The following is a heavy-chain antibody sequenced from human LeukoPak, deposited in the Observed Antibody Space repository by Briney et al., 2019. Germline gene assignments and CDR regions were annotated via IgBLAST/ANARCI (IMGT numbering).Heavy chain of an antibody. CDR2: ISSSSSYI. Sequence: GSPRLSCAASGFTFSSYSMNWVRQAPGKGLEWVSSISSSSSYIYYADSVKGRFTISRDNAKNSLYLQMISLRAEDTAVYYCARDPGAPLYYYYMDVWGKGTTVTVSS. CDR3: ARDPGAPLYYYYMDV. D-gene: IGHD1-26*01. J-gene: IGHJ6*03. CDR1: GFTFSSYS. V-gene: IGHV3-21*01.